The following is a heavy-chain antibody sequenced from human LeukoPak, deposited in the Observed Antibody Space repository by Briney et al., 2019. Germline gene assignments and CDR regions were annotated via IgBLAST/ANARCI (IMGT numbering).Heavy chain of an antibody. D-gene: IGHD5-12*01. V-gene: IGHV1-69*13. CDR2: IIPIFGTA. CDR3: ARDPDSGYDSEWFDP. Sequence: VASVKVSCKASGGTFSSYAISWVRQAPGQGLEWMGGIIPIFGTANYAQKFQGRVTITADESTSTAYMELSSLRSEDTAVYHCARDPDSGYDSEWFDPWGQGTQVTVSS. CDR1: GGTFSSYA. J-gene: IGHJ5*02.